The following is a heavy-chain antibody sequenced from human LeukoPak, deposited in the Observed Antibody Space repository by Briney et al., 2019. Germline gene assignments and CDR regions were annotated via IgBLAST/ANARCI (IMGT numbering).Heavy chain of an antibody. CDR3: ARASYYDSSGPFDY. J-gene: IGHJ4*02. CDR1: GGTFSSYA. V-gene: IGHV1-69*04. D-gene: IGHD3-22*01. CDR2: IIPILGIA. Sequence: ASVKVSCKASGGTFSSYAISWVRQAPGQGLEWMGRIIPILGIANYAQKFRGRVTITADKSTSTAYMELSSLRSEDTAVYYCARASYYDSSGPFDYWGQGTLVTVSS.